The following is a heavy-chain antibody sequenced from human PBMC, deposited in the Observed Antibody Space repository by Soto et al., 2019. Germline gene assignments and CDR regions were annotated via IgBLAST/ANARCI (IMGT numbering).Heavy chain of an antibody. Sequence: PGESLKISCKGSGDSFASSWIGWVRQMPGKGLEWLGIIYPGDSDTRYSPSFQSQVTISVDKSINTAYLQWSSLKASDTAMYFCARQPSSGYYHHDAFDIWGQGTMVTVSS. J-gene: IGHJ3*02. CDR2: IYPGDSDT. D-gene: IGHD3-22*01. V-gene: IGHV5-51*01. CDR3: ARQPSSGYYHHDAFDI. CDR1: GDSFASSW.